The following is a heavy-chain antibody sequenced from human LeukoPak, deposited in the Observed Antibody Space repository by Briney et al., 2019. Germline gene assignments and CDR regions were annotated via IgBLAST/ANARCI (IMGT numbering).Heavy chain of an antibody. J-gene: IGHJ4*02. Sequence: GGSLRLSCAGSGFTFSSYAMSWVRQAPGKGLEWVSAISGSGGSTYYADSVKGRFTISRDNSKNTLYLQMNSLRAEDTAVYYCAKDHYYGSGTILDYRGQGTLVTVSS. CDR2: ISGSGGST. CDR1: GFTFSSYA. V-gene: IGHV3-23*01. CDR3: AKDHYYGSGTILDY. D-gene: IGHD3-10*01.